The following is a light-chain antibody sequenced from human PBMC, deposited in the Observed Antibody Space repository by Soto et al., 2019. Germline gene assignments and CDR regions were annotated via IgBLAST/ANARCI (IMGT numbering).Light chain of an antibody. J-gene: IGKJ3*01. V-gene: IGKV1D-13*01. CDR2: DAS. CDR1: QAISSA. CDR3: QQFNNWPVT. Sequence: ANQLTQSPSSLSASVGDRVTITCRASQAISSALAWYQQKPGKPPKLLIYDASTLQSGAPSRFSGTASGTDFTLTINSLQPEDFATYYCQQFNNWPVTFGPGTKVDI.